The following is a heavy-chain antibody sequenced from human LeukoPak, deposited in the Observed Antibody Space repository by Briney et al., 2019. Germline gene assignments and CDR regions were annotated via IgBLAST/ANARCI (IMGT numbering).Heavy chain of an antibody. J-gene: IGHJ4*02. CDR1: GFTFKKYW. CDR2: ISSSSSYI. Sequence: GGSLRLSCAASGFTFKKYWMNWVRQAPGKGLEWVSSISSSSSYIYYADSVKGRFTISRDNAKNSLYLQMNSLRAEDTAVYYCARGWATMGPYYFDYWGQGTLVTVSS. CDR3: ARGWATMGPYYFDY. D-gene: IGHD3-10*01. V-gene: IGHV3-21*01.